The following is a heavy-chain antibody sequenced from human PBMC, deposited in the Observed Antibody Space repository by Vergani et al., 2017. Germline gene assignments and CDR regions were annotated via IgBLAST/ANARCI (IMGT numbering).Heavy chain of an antibody. CDR2: IKSTFDRSTT. D-gene: IGHD3-10*01. CDR1: GFSFRNAW. CDR3: TTDPRYCGDGSCYGLRDRHYSGMDV. J-gene: IGHJ6*02. V-gene: IGHV3-15*07. Sequence: EVQLVESGGGIVKPGGSLRLSCVASGFSFRNAWMNWVRRTPGKGLEWVGRIKSTFDRSTTDYAAAVKGRFTISRDDSKNTLFLQMNGLKTEDIGVYYCTTDPRYCGDGSCYGLRDRHYSGMDVPGQGTTVTVTS.